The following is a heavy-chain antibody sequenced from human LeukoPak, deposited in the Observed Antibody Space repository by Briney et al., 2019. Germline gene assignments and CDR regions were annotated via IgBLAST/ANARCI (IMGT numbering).Heavy chain of an antibody. Sequence: SETLSLTCTVSGGSISSGDYYWSWIRQPPGKGLEWIGYIYYSGSTYYNPSLKSRVTISVDTSKNQFPLKLSSVTAADTAVYYCAKTALQVVTPNDAFDIWGQGTMVTVSS. V-gene: IGHV4-30-4*01. CDR2: IYYSGST. CDR1: GGSISSGDYY. J-gene: IGHJ3*02. D-gene: IGHD4-23*01. CDR3: AKTALQVVTPNDAFDI.